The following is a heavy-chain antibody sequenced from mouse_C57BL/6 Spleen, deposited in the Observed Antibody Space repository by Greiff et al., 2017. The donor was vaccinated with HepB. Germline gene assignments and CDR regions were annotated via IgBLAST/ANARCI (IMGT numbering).Heavy chain of an antibody. CDR3: TRSDGSSFFAY. CDR2: IDPETGGT. Sequence: VQLQQSGAELVRPGASVTLSCKASGYTFTDYEMHWVKQTPVHGLEWIGAIDPETGGTAYNQKFKGKAILTADKSSSTAYMELRSLTSEDSAVYYCTRSDGSSFFAYWGQGTLVTVSA. CDR1: GYTFTDYE. V-gene: IGHV1-15*01. J-gene: IGHJ3*01. D-gene: IGHD1-1*01.